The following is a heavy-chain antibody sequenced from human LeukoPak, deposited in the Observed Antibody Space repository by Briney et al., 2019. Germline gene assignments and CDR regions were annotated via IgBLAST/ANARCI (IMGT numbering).Heavy chain of an antibody. V-gene: IGHV3-23*01. Sequence: GGSLRLSCAASGFTFSDYAMSWVRQAPGRGLEWVSSITGGDRSTHYADSVKGRFTISRDNAKNSLYLQMNSLTAEDTAIYYCARDYMDVWGQGTTVTVSS. J-gene: IGHJ6*03. CDR3: ARDYMDV. CDR1: GFTFSDYA. CDR2: ITGGDRST.